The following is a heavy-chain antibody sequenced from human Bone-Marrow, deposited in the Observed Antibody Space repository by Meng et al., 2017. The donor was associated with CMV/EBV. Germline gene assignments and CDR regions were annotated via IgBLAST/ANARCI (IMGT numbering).Heavy chain of an antibody. V-gene: IGHV4-39*01. D-gene: IGHD5-24*01. CDR3: ASNGYNGGY. CDR2: IYYSGST. Sequence: SETLSLTCTVSGGSISSSSYYWGWIRQPPGEGLEWIGSIYYSGSTYYNPSLKSRVTISVDTSKNQFSLKLSSVTAADTAVYYCASNGYNGGYWGQGTLVTVSS. CDR1: GGSISSSSYY. J-gene: IGHJ4*02.